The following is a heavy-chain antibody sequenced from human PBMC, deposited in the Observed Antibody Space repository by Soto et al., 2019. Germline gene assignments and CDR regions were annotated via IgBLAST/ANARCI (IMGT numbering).Heavy chain of an antibody. CDR1: GASISSGNW. D-gene: IGHD1-20*01. V-gene: IGHV4-4*02. CDR3: ARYKSNYYYGMDV. J-gene: IGHJ6*02. Sequence: PSETLSLTCAVSGASISSGNWWSWVRQSPGKGLEWIGYIYYSGITNYNPSLKSRVTISVDTSKNQFSLKLSSVTAADTAVYYCARYKSNYYYGMDVWGQGTTVTVSS. CDR2: IYYSGIT.